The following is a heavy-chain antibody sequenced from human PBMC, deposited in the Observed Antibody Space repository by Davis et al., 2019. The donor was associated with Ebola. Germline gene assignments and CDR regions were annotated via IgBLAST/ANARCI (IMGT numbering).Heavy chain of an antibody. V-gene: IGHV1-8*02. CDR3: ARDFLPPRITGTSVVSDY. CDR2: MNPNSGNT. J-gene: IGHJ4*02. D-gene: IGHD1-7*01. CDR1: GYTFTSYY. Sequence: ASVKVSCKASGYTFTSYYIHWVRQATGQGLEWMGWMNPNSGNTGYAQKFRGRVTMTRNTSISTAYMELSSLRSEDTAVYYCARDFLPPRITGTSVVSDYWGQGTLVTVSS.